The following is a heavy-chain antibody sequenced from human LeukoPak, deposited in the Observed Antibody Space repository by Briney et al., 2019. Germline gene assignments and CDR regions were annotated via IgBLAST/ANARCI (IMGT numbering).Heavy chain of an antibody. J-gene: IGHJ4*02. V-gene: IGHV4-34*01. CDR2: ISDSGSI. Sequence: PSETLSLTCAVYGGSLSGYFWSWIRQPPGKGLEWIGEISDSGSINFSPSLKSRVTFSVDTAKNQFSLKLNSVTAADTAVYYCARGSKGPRLLYWGQGTLVTVSS. CDR1: GGSLSGYF. D-gene: IGHD6-6*01. CDR3: ARGSKGPRLLY.